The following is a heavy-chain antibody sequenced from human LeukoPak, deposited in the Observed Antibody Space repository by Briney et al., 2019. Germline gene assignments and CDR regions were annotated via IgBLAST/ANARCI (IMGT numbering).Heavy chain of an antibody. V-gene: IGHV3-7*01. D-gene: IGHD3-10*01. CDR1: GFTFRTYW. J-gene: IGHJ4*02. Sequence: PGGSLRLSCAASGFTFRTYWMSWVRQAPGKGLEWVANIKQDGSEKYYVDSVKGRLTISRDNAKNALYLQVNSLRAGDTAVYYCARLASGTTFDSWGQGTLVTVSS. CDR3: ARLASGTTFDS. CDR2: IKQDGSEK.